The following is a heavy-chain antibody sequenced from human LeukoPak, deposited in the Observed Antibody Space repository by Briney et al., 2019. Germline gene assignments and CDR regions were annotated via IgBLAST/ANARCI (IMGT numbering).Heavy chain of an antibody. CDR3: ARDLTPGVMAN. D-gene: IGHD3-16*01. Sequence: GGSLRLSCAASGFTFSSYAMHWVRQAPGKGLEWVAVISYDGSNKYYADSVKGRFTISRDNSKNTLYLQMNSLRAEDTAVYYCARDLTPGVMANWGQGTLVTVSS. CDR1: GFTFSSYA. J-gene: IGHJ4*02. V-gene: IGHV3-30*04. CDR2: ISYDGSNK.